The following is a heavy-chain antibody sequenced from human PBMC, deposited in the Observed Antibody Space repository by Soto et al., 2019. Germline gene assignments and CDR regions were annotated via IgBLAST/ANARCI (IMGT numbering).Heavy chain of an antibody. D-gene: IGHD1-26*01. CDR2: INHSGST. Sequence: SETLSLTCAVYGGSFSGYYWSWIRQPPGKGLEWIGEINHSGSTNYNPSLKSRVTISVDTSKNQFSLKLSSVTAADTAVYYCARGTVGPTSFDHWGQGTLVTVSS. CDR3: ARGTVGPTSFDH. J-gene: IGHJ4*02. CDR1: GGSFSGYY. V-gene: IGHV4-34*01.